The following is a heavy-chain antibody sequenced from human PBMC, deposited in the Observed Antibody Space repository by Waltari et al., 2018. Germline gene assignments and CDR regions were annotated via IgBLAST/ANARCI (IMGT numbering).Heavy chain of an antibody. CDR2: INPNSGNP. J-gene: IGHJ4*02. D-gene: IGHD2-8*01. CDR1: GYTLTSYE. CDR3: ASGLMVLDY. V-gene: IGHV1-8*01. Sequence: QVQLVQSGAEVKKPGASVKVSCKASGYTLTSYEINWVRQATGQGREWRGWINPNSGNPGYAQKFQGRVTMTRNTSISTAYMELSSLRSEDTAVYYCASGLMVLDYWGQGTLVTVSS.